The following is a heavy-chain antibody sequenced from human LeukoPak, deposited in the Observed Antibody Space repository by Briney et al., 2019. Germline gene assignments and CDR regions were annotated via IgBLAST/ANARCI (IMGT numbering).Heavy chain of an antibody. CDR2: IYYSGGT. V-gene: IGHV4-59*08. J-gene: IGHJ4*02. D-gene: IGHD3-22*01. Sequence: PSETLSLTCTVSGGSISSYYWSWIRQPPGKGLEWIGYIYYSGGTNYNPPLKSRVTISVDTSKKQFSLRLSSVTAADTAVYYCARRGGDSSGNFDYWGQGTLVTVSS. CDR1: GGSISSYY. CDR3: ARRGGDSSGNFDY.